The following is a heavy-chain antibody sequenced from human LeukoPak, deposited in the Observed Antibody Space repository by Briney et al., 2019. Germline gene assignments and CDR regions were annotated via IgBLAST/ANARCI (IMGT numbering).Heavy chain of an antibody. J-gene: IGHJ4*02. Sequence: PSETLSLTCVVSGDSVSTYYWNWIRQPPGKGLEWIGNVFYNGGTDYNPSLKSRVSISVDTSKNQFSLKLTSVSAADTAIYYCATDNSGWLPLAFWGQGALVTVSS. V-gene: IGHV4-59*02. CDR1: GDSVSTYY. CDR3: ATDNSGWLPLAF. D-gene: IGHD6-19*01. CDR2: VFYNGGT.